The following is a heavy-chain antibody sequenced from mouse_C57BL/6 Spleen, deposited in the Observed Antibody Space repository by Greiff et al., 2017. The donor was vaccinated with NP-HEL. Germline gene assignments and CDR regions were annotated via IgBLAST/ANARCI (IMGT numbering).Heavy chain of an antibody. V-gene: IGHV5-4*03. CDR1: GFTFSSYA. J-gene: IGHJ3*01. CDR2: ISDGGSYT. Sequence: EVNLVESGGGLVKPGGSLKLSCAASGFTFSSYAMSWVRQTPEKRLEWVATISDGGSYTYYPDNVKGRFTISRDNAKNNLYLQMSHLKSEDTAMYYCARGGGAYWGQGTLVTVSA. CDR3: ARGGGAY.